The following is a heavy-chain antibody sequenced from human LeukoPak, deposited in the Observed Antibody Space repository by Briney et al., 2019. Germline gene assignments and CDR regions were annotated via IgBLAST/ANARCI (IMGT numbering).Heavy chain of an antibody. Sequence: ASVTVSCKASGYTFTNYGVSWIRQAPGQGLEWMGWISGYNGNTNFAQKFQGRVAVTTDTSTSTAYMDLRSLRSDDTAVYYCARDQSFGSGSFQDFWGQGTLVTVSS. CDR2: ISGYNGNT. D-gene: IGHD3-10*01. V-gene: IGHV1-18*01. J-gene: IGHJ4*02. CDR3: ARDQSFGSGSFQDF. CDR1: GYTFTNYG.